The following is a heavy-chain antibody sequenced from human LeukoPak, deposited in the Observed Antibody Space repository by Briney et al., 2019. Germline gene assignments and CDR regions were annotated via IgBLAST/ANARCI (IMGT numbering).Heavy chain of an antibody. CDR1: GGSISSYY. D-gene: IGHD3-9*01. Sequence: ASETLSLTCTVSGGSISSYYWSWIRQPPGKGLEWIGYIYYSGSTNYNPPLKSRVTISVDTSKSQFSLKSSSATAADTAVYYCATGRSIRYFDYWGQGTLLTVSS. CDR3: ATGRSIRYFDY. CDR2: IYYSGST. J-gene: IGHJ4*02. V-gene: IGHV4-59*12.